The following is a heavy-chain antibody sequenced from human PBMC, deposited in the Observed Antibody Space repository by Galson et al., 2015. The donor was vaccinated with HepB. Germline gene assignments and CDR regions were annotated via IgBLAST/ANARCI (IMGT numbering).Heavy chain of an antibody. CDR3: AKDRTWGGSGWEGCFDY. D-gene: IGHD6-19*01. V-gene: IGHV3-23*01. Sequence: SLRLSCAASGFTFSSCAMSWVRQAPGKGLEWVSAISGSGSGTYYADSVKGRFTISRDNSKNTLSLQMNSLRAEDTAVYYCAKDRTWGGSGWEGCFDYWGQGVLVTVSS. CDR1: GFTFSSCA. J-gene: IGHJ4*02. CDR2: ISGSGSGT.